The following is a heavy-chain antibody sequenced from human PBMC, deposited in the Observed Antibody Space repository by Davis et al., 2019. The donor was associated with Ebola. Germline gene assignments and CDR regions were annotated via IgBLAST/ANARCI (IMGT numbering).Heavy chain of an antibody. D-gene: IGHD3-3*01. CDR2: INHSGST. V-gene: IGHV4-34*01. Sequence: MPGGSLRLSCAASGFTFSTYAMHWIRQPPGKGLEWIGEINHSGSTNYNPSLKSRVTISVDTSKNQFSLKLSSVTAADTAVYYCARGRYDFWSGYYRGPFDYWGQGTLVTVSS. CDR3: ARGRYDFWSGYYRGPFDY. CDR1: GFTFSTYA. J-gene: IGHJ4*02.